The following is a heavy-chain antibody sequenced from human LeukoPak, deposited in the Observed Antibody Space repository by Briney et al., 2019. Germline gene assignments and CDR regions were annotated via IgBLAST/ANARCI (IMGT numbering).Heavy chain of an antibody. J-gene: IGHJ4*02. D-gene: IGHD2-15*01. Sequence: PGGSLRLSCAASGFTFSSYAMSWVRQAPGKGLEWVSAISGSGGSTYYADSVKGRFTISRDNSKNTLYLQMDSLGAEDTAVYYCAKYPIGYCSGGSCWFDYWGEGTLVTVYS. CDR1: GFTFSSYA. V-gene: IGHV3-23*01. CDR3: AKYPIGYCSGGSCWFDY. CDR2: ISGSGGST.